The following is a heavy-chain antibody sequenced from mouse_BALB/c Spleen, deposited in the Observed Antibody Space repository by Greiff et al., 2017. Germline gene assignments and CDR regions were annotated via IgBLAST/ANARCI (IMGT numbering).Heavy chain of an antibody. CDR2: IRLKSNNYAT. CDR3: TRHYYGSSYYFDY. CDR1: GFTFSNYW. Sequence: EVQLVESGGGLVQPGGSMKLSCVASGFTFSNYWMNWVRQSPEKGLEWVAEIRLKSNNYATHYAESVKGRFTISRDDSKSSVYLQMNNLRAEDTGIYYCTRHYYGSSYYFDYWGQGTTLTVSS. D-gene: IGHD1-1*01. J-gene: IGHJ2*01. V-gene: IGHV6-6*02.